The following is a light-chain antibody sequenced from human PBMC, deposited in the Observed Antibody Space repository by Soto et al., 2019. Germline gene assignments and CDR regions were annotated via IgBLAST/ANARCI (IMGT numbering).Light chain of an antibody. CDR3: QSYDRSLSGSIF. J-gene: IGLJ1*01. CDR1: SSNIGAGYD. Sequence: QSVLTQPPSVSGAPGQRVTISCTGSSSNIGAGYDVHWYQQLPGTAPKLLIYGNSNRPSGVPDRFSGSKSGTSASLAITGLQAEDEADYHCQSYDRSLSGSIFSGTGTKVTVL. V-gene: IGLV1-40*01. CDR2: GNS.